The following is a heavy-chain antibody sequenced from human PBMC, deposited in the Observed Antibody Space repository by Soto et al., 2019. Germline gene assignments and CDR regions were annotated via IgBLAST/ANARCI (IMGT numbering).Heavy chain of an antibody. CDR2: LHHGGST. J-gene: IGHJ4*02. Sequence: SETLSLTCDFSLYSINNNNWWSWVRQPPGWGLEWIGELHHGGSTNYNPSLESRVTFSVDISKNRFFLKLSSVTAADTAVYYCTKNRAYALEYWGRGTPVSVSS. CDR3: TKNRAYALEY. D-gene: IGHD4-17*01. CDR1: LYSINNNNW. V-gene: IGHV4-4*02.